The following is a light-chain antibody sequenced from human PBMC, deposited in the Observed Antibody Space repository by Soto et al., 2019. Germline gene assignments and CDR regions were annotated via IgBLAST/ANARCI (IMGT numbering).Light chain of an antibody. CDR1: QTVNRNY. Sequence: EIVLTQSPGTLALSLGDGATLSCRASQTVNRNYLAWYHQKPGQPPRLLIYGVSNRATGVPDRFSGGGSGTEFTLTIVSLEPDDFGTYYCQQYFDSPRTFGQGTSVEVK. CDR2: GVS. J-gene: IGKJ1*01. V-gene: IGKV3-20*01. CDR3: QQYFDSPRT.